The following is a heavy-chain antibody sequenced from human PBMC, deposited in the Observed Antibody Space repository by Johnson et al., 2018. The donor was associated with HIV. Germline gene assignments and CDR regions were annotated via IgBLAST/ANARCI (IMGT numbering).Heavy chain of an antibody. CDR2: INWNGGST. V-gene: IGHV3-20*04. J-gene: IGHJ3*02. CDR1: GFTFDDYG. D-gene: IGHD1-26*01. CDR3: SRLGVGATWHAFDI. Sequence: EVQLVESGGGVERPGGSLRLSCATSGFTFDDYGMSWVRQAPGKGLEWVSGINWNGGSTGYADSVKGRFTISRDNSKNPLYLQMNSLRAEDTAVYYCSRLGVGATWHAFDIWGQGTMVTVSS.